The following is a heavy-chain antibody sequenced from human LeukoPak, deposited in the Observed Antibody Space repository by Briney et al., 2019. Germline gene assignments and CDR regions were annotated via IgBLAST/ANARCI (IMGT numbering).Heavy chain of an antibody. V-gene: IGHV3-53*01. CDR3: ARAEMATISGRAFDI. D-gene: IGHD5-24*01. Sequence: GGSLRLSCAVSGFTLSGNYMSWVRQAPGKGLEWVSLIYSGGTTYYTDSVKGRFTISRDNSKNTLYLQMNSLRAEDTAVYYCARAEMATISGRAFDIWGQGTMVTVSS. J-gene: IGHJ3*02. CDR2: IYSGGTT. CDR1: GFTLSGNY.